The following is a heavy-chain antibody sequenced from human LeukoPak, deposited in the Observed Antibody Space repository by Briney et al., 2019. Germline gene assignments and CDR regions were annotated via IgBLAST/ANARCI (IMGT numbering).Heavy chain of an antibody. V-gene: IGHV4-59*12. CDR3: ARDGNVDTAADAFDI. CDR1: GGSISTYY. D-gene: IGHD5-18*01. J-gene: IGHJ3*02. Sequence: SETLSLTCTVSGGSISTYYWSWIRQPPGKGLEWIAYIDYSASTNYNPSLKSRVTISVDTSKNQFSLKLSSVTAADTAVYYCARDGNVDTAADAFDIWGQGTMVTVSS. CDR2: IDYSAST.